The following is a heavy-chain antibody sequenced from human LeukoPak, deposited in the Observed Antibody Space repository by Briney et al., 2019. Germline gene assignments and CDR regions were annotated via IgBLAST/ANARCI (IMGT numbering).Heavy chain of an antibody. D-gene: IGHD3-10*01. Sequence: GSSVKVSCKASGGTFSSYAISWVRQAPGQGLEWMGGIIPIFGTANYAQKFQGRVTITADESTSTAYMELSSLRSEDTAVYYCARSNQRLLWFGEFVAGYWGQGTLVTVSS. CDR1: GGTFSSYA. J-gene: IGHJ4*02. CDR2: IIPIFGTA. CDR3: ARSNQRLLWFGEFVAGY. V-gene: IGHV1-69*01.